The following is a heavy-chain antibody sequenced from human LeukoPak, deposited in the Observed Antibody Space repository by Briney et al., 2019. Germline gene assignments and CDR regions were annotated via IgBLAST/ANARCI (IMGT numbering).Heavy chain of an antibody. V-gene: IGHV3-7*01. J-gene: IGHJ4*02. CDR2: IKQDGSEK. CDR3: AGFRSGSYFDY. CDR1: GFTFSNAW. D-gene: IGHD3-10*01. Sequence: GGSLRLSCAASGFTFSNAWMSWVRQAPGKGLEWVANIKQDGSEKYYVDSVKGRFTISRDNAKNSLYLQMNSLRVEDTAVYYCAGFRSGSYFDYWGQGTLVTVSS.